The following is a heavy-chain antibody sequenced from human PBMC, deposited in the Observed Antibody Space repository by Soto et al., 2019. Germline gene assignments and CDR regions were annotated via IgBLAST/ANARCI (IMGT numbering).Heavy chain of an antibody. CDR2: ISYDGSNK. V-gene: IGHV3-30-3*01. J-gene: IGHJ4*02. CDR1: GFTFSSYA. CDR3: AKDRGSYPSLTIEYYFDY. D-gene: IGHD1-26*01. Sequence: GGSLRLSCAASGFTFSSYAMHWVRQAPGKGLEWVAVISYDGSNKYYADSVKGRFTISRDNSKNTLYLQMNSLRAEDTAVYYCAKDRGSYPSLTIEYYFDYWGQGTLVTVSS.